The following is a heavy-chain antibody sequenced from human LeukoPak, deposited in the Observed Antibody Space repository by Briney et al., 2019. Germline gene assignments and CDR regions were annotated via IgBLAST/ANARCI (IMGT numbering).Heavy chain of an antibody. D-gene: IGHD1-26*01. CDR3: ARADLVDVNYFDY. CDR2: MNPSSGNT. J-gene: IGHJ4*02. CDR1: GYTFTSYE. V-gene: IGHV1-8*03. Sequence: ASVKVSCKASGYTFTSYEINWVRQATGQGLEWMGWMNPSSGNTGYAQKFQGRVTITRNTSISTAYMELSSLRSEDTAVYYCARADLVDVNYFDYWGQGTLVTVSS.